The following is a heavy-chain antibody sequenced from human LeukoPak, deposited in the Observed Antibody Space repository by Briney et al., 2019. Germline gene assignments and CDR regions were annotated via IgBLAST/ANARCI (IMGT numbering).Heavy chain of an antibody. D-gene: IGHD1-1*01. Sequence: GESLKISCKGSGFDFTTYWVTWVRQMPGKGLEWMGTIWPRDSDTRYSPSFQGQVTISADKSISTAYLHWSSLKAPDTAIYYCERTRTTGTTSAFDIWGQGTMVSVSS. CDR3: ERTRTTGTTSAFDI. CDR1: GFDFTTYW. J-gene: IGHJ3*02. V-gene: IGHV5-51*01. CDR2: IWPRDSDT.